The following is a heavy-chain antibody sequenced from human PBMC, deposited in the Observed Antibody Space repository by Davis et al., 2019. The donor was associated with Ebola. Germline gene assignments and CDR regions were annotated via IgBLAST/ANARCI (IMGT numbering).Heavy chain of an antibody. CDR2: INPNSGGT. CDR3: ARGITMIVPSYFDY. V-gene: IGHV1-2*04. Sequence: ASVKVSCKASGYTFTGYYMHWVRQAPGQGLEWMGWINPNSGGTNYAQKFQGWVTMTRDTSISTAYMELSRLRSDDTAVYYCARGITMIVPSYFDYWGQGTLVTVSS. J-gene: IGHJ4*02. CDR1: GYTFTGYY. D-gene: IGHD3-22*01.